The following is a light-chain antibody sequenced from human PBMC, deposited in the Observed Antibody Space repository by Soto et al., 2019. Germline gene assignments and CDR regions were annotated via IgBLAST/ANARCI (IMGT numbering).Light chain of an antibody. V-gene: IGKV1-39*01. CDR1: PSIRSY. CDR3: QQSYSAPPT. Sequence: DIQMTQSPSSLSASVGDIVTSTCRSSPSIRSYLYWYQQKAGKAPQVLNYAATSLQSGVPSRFSGSGYGIDFTLTISRRQPEDFATYYCQQSYSAPPTFGHGNKLEVK. J-gene: IGKJ2*01. CDR2: AAT.